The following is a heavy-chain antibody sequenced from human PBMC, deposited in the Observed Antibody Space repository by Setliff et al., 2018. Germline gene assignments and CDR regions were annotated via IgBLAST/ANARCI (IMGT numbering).Heavy chain of an antibody. CDR3: ARDLGYGGDSDY. CDR2: IGHTGSI. CDR1: GYSISSGYI. D-gene: IGHD2-21*02. V-gene: IGHV4-38-2*02. J-gene: IGHJ4*02. Sequence: SETLSLTCTVSGYSISSGYIWGWIRQLPGKGLEWVGNIGHTGSINYNPSLRSRLTISRDTSKNQVSLKLNSVTATDTAVYYCARDLGYGGDSDYWGQGILVTVSS.